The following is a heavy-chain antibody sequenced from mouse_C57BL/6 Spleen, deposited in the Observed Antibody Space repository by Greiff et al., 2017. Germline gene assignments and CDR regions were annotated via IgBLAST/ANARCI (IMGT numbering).Heavy chain of an antibody. CDR2: IDPEDGDT. Sequence: VQLQQSGAELVRPGASVKLSCTASGFNIKDYYMHWVKQRPEQGLEWIGRIDPEDGDTEYAPKLQGKATMTADKSSNTAYRQLSSMTSEDTAVYYFTTLWSDYAMDYWGQGTSVTVSS. CDR3: TTLWSDYAMDY. D-gene: IGHD1-1*02. J-gene: IGHJ4*01. V-gene: IGHV14-1*01. CDR1: GFNIKDYY.